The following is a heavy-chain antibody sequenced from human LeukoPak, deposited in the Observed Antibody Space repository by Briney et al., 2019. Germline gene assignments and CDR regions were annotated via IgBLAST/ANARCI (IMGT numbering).Heavy chain of an antibody. J-gene: IGHJ3*02. V-gene: IGHV3-23*01. CDR1: GFTFSSYA. CDR3: AKANVKYCSGGSCFDAFDI. CDR2: ISHSGGTT. Sequence: GGSLRLSCAASGFTFSSYAMSWVGQAPGKGPEGVSAISHSGGTTYYADSVKGRFTITRDNSKNTLYLQMNRLRAEDTAVYYCAKANVKYCSGGSCFDAFDIWGQGTMVTVSS. D-gene: IGHD2-15*01.